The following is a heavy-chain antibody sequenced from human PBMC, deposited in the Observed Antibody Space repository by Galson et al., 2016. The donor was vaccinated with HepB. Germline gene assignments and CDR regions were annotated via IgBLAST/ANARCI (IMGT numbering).Heavy chain of an antibody. Sequence: ETLSLTCIVSGGSIRNSGYHWGWIRQPPGKDLEWIGSVDESGGTYTNPSLRSRVSMSVDTSKDHFSLRLTSVTAADTAVYYCARHLCGGDCYWARWFDPWGRGTLVTVSS. CDR3: ARHLCGGDCYWARWFDP. J-gene: IGHJ5*01. D-gene: IGHD2-21*01. CDR1: GGSIRNSGYH. CDR2: VDESGGT. V-gene: IGHV4-39*01.